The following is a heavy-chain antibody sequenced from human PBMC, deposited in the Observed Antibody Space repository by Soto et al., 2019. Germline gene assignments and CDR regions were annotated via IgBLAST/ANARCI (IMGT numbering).Heavy chain of an antibody. CDR2: IYYTGRT. CDR3: VRAFQGLD. Sequence: QVQLQESGPGLVKPSETLSLTCTVSGGSISGYYWSWIRQPPGKGLEWIGYIYYTGRTNYNPSLKSRVTISPDTSKNQFSLMLNSVTAADTAVYYCVRAFQGLDWGQGTLVTVSS. V-gene: IGHV4-59*01. J-gene: IGHJ4*02. D-gene: IGHD4-17*01. CDR1: GGSISGYY.